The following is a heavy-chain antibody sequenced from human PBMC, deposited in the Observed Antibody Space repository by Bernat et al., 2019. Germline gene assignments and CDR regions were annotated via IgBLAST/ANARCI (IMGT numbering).Heavy chain of an antibody. CDR1: GGSVSSGSYY. J-gene: IGHJ5*02. CDR2: IYYSGST. CDR3: ARDKLILTGCGNWFDP. V-gene: IGHV4-61*01. D-gene: IGHD3-9*01. Sequence: QVQLQESGPGLVKPSETLSLTCTVSGGSVSSGSYYWSWIRQPPGKGLEWIGYIYYSGSTNYNPSLKSRVTISVDTSKNQFSLKLSSVTAADTAVYYCARDKLILTGCGNWFDPWGQGTLVTVSS.